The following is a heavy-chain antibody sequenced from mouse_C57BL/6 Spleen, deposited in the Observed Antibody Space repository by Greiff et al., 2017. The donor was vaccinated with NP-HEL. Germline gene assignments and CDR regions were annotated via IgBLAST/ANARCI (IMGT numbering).Heavy chain of an antibody. V-gene: IGHV1-62-2*01. CDR3: ARHEDVGYYGSSFYAMDY. CDR1: GYTFTEYT. D-gene: IGHD1-1*01. J-gene: IGHJ4*01. Sequence: VQLQQSGAELVKPGASVKLSCKASGYTFTEYTIHWVKQRSGQGLEWIGWFYPGSGSIKYNEKFKDKATLTADKSSSTVYMELSRLTSEDSAVYFCARHEDVGYYGSSFYAMDYWGQGTSVTVSS. CDR2: FYPGSGSI.